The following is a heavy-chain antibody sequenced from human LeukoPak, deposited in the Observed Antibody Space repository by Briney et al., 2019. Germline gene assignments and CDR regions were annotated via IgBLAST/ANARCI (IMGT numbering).Heavy chain of an antibody. CDR3: ARESIAVAGSYFDY. D-gene: IGHD6-19*01. J-gene: IGHJ4*02. CDR1: GFTFSDYY. Sequence: PGGSLRLSCAASGFTFSDYYMTWIRQPPGKGLEWIGSIYYSGSTYYNPSLKSRVTISVDTSKNQFSLKLSSVTAADTAVYYCARESIAVAGSYFDYWAREPWSPSPQ. V-gene: IGHV4-38-2*02. CDR2: IYYSGST.